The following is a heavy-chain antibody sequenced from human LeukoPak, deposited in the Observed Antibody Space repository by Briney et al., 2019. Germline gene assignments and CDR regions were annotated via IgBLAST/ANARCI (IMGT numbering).Heavy chain of an antibody. D-gene: IGHD5-24*01. CDR1: GVTVSSEY. J-gene: IGHJ4*02. V-gene: IGHV3-53*01. CDR2: IFSGGST. CDR3: TICAGARWAYYLDC. Sequence: GGSLRLSCAASGVTVSSEYMSWVRQAPGKGLEWVSVIFSGGSTNYADSVKGRFTISRDNSKNTVYLQMNSLRAEDTAVYYCTICAGARWAYYLDCWGQGTLVTVSS.